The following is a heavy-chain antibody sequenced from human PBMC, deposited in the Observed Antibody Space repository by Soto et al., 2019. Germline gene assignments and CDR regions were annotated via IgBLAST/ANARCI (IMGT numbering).Heavy chain of an antibody. CDR3: ARMNYYDTSGYPFDY. V-gene: IGHV4-39*07. Sequence: SETLSLTCTVSGGSISNSGSYWGWIRQPPGKGLEWIGSIYYSGSTYYNPSLKSRVTISVDTSKNQFSLKLSSVTAADTAVYYCARMNYYDTSGYPFDYWGQGMMVT. D-gene: IGHD3-22*01. CDR2: IYYSGST. J-gene: IGHJ4*02. CDR1: GGSISNSGSY.